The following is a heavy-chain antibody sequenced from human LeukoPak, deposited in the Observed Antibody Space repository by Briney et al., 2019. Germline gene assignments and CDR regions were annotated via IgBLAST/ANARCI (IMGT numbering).Heavy chain of an antibody. J-gene: IGHJ2*01. CDR1: GFTFRNYG. Sequence: GGSLRLSCAASGFTFRNYGMHWVRQDPGKGLEWVAYIRYDGINKNYADSVQGRFSISRDSSKNTQYLQMNSLRIEDTAVYYCAKDRSGADNWFFDLWGRGTLVIVSS. V-gene: IGHV3-30*02. CDR3: AKDRSGADNWFFDL. CDR2: IRYDGINK. D-gene: IGHD7-27*01.